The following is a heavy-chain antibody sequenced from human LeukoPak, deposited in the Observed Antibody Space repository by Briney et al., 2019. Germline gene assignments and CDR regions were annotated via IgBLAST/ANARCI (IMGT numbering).Heavy chain of an antibody. CDR2: IDPNSGGT. V-gene: IGHV1-2*02. CDR3: ATGGAGTTGTTVEY. D-gene: IGHD1-1*01. Sequence: GASVKVSCKASGYTFTGYYMHWVRQAPGQGLDWMGWIDPNSGGTNYAQDFQGRVTMTRDTSISTAYMDLSSLIADDTAVYYCATGGAGTTGTTVEYWGQGTPVTVSS. CDR1: GYTFTGYY. J-gene: IGHJ4*02.